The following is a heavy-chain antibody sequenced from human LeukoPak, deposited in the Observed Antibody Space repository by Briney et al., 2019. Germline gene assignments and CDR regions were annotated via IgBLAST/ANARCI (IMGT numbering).Heavy chain of an antibody. Sequence: SETLSLTCAVYGGSFSGYYWSWIRQPPGKGLEWIGEINHSGSTNYNPSPKSRVSISVDTSRNQFSLKLSSVTAAGTAVYYCATNPGGYCSSTRCYGEAPWGQGTLVTVSS. CDR2: INHSGST. D-gene: IGHD2-2*01. V-gene: IGHV4-34*01. CDR1: GGSFSGYY. CDR3: ATNPGGYCSSTRCYGEAP. J-gene: IGHJ5*02.